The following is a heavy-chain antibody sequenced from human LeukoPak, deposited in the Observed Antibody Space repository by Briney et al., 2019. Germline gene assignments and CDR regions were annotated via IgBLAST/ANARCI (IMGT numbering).Heavy chain of an antibody. CDR1: GFTFSTYW. CDR3: ASEMASGD. V-gene: IGHV3-74*01. CDR2: INTDGNST. D-gene: IGHD5-24*01. J-gene: IGHJ4*02. Sequence: PGGSLRLSCAASGFTFSTYWMHWVRQAPGKGLVWVSQINTDGNSTTYADSVKGRFTVSRDNAKNTLYLQMNSLRAEDTAVYYCASEMASGDWGPGTLVTVSS.